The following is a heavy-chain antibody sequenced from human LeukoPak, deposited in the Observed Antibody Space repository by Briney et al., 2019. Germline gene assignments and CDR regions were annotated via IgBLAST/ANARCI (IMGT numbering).Heavy chain of an antibody. Sequence: GGSLRLSCAASGFTFSTYAMSWVRQAPGRGLEWVSVISGSCGTTYYADSVKGRFTISRDNSENTVYLQMNSLRAEDTAVYYCARDGGYCSGGSCPDAFDIWGQGTMVTVSS. J-gene: IGHJ3*02. CDR3: ARDGGYCSGGSCPDAFDI. V-gene: IGHV3-23*01. CDR1: GFTFSTYA. CDR2: ISGSCGTT. D-gene: IGHD2-15*01.